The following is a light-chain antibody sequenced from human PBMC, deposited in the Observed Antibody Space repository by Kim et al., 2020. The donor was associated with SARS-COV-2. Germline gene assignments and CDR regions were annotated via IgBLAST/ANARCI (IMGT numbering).Light chain of an antibody. CDR3: QQTYSNPWT. CDR2: AAS. V-gene: IGKV1-39*01. Sequence: ASVGDRVTITCRASQPIINFLNWYQQRPGKAPRFVISAASSLQSGVPSRFSVSGPGTEFVLSINSLQPEDFETYYCQQTYSNPWTFGRGTKVDIK. J-gene: IGKJ1*01. CDR1: QPIINF.